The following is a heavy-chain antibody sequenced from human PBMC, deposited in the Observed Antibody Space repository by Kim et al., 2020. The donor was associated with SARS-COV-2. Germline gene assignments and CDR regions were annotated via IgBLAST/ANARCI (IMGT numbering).Heavy chain of an antibody. CDR1: GGSFSGYY. Sequence: SETLSLTCAVYGGSFSGYYWSWIRQPPGKGLEWIGEINHSGSTNHNPSLKSRVTISVDTSKNQFSLKLSSVTAADTAVYYCARARSSGYYFGYYFDYWGQGTLVTVSS. CDR2: INHSGST. CDR3: ARARSSGYYFGYYFDY. V-gene: IGHV4-34*01. D-gene: IGHD3-22*01. J-gene: IGHJ4*02.